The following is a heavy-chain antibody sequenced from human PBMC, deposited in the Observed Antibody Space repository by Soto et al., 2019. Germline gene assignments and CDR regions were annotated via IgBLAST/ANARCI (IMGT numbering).Heavy chain of an antibody. D-gene: IGHD3-9*01. V-gene: IGHV3-21*01. CDR1: GFTFSSYS. Sequence: GGSLRLSCAASGFTFSSYSRNWVRQAPGKGLEWVSSISSSSSYIYYADSVKGRFTISRDNAKNSLYLQMNSLRAEDTAVYYCARDAKDLLRYFDWFPTAWGQGTLVTVSS. CDR3: ARDAKDLLRYFDWFPTA. CDR2: ISSSSSYI. J-gene: IGHJ5*02.